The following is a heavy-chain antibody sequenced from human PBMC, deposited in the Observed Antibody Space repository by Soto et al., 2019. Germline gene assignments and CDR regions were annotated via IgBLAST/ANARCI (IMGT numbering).Heavy chain of an antibody. V-gene: IGHV1-69*12. CDR2: IIPIFGTT. CDR1: GGTFSNYA. D-gene: IGHD6-13*01. Sequence: QVQLVQSGAEVKKPGSSVKVSCKASGGTFSNYAISWVRQAPGQGLEWMGGIIPIFGTTNYAQRFQGRVTITADESTSTADTELSSLRSEDTAVYYCARVSSSWYKDYFDYWGQGTLVTVSS. J-gene: IGHJ4*02. CDR3: ARVSSSWYKDYFDY.